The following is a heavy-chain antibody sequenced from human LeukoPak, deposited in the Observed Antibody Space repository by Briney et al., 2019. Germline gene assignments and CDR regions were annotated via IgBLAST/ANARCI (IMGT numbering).Heavy chain of an antibody. CDR1: GGSISSYY. CDR2: IYYRGST. J-gene: IGHJ4*02. Sequence: PSETLSLTCTVSGGSISSYYWGWIRQPPGKGLEWIGYIYYRGSTDYNPSLKSRVTISLGTSKNQFSLKLSSVTAADTAVYYCVRGLMTTADYWGQGTLATVSS. D-gene: IGHD4-17*01. V-gene: IGHV4-59*01. CDR3: VRGLMTTADY.